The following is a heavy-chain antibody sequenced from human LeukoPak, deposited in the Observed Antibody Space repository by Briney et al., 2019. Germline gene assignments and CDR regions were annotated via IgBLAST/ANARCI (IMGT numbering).Heavy chain of an antibody. Sequence: GGSLRLSCAASGFTSSSYAMSWVRQAPGKGLEWVSAISGNGGSTYYADSVKGRFTISRDNSKNTLYLQMNSLRAGDTAVYYCAKDPYSSAWYGRSDYWGQGTLVTVSS. D-gene: IGHD6-19*01. CDR3: AKDPYSSAWYGRSDY. CDR1: GFTSSSYA. V-gene: IGHV3-23*01. J-gene: IGHJ4*02. CDR2: ISGNGGST.